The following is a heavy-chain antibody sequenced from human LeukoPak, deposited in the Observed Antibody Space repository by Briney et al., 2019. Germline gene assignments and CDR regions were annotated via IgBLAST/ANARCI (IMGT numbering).Heavy chain of an antibody. D-gene: IGHD3-3*01. CDR3: ARDLRITIFGVVDY. CDR2: ISYDGSNK. Sequence: GGSLRLSCAASGFTFSSYAMHWVRQAPGKGLEWVAVISYDGSNKYYADSVKGRFTISRDNSKNTLYLQMNSLRAEDTAVYYCARDLRITIFGVVDYWGQGTLVTVSS. V-gene: IGHV3-30-3*01. J-gene: IGHJ4*02. CDR1: GFTFSSYA.